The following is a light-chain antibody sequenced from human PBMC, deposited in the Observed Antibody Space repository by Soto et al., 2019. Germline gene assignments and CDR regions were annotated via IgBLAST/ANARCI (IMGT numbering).Light chain of an antibody. J-gene: IGLJ3*02. CDR1: SCIIGNHY. V-gene: IGLV1-51*01. CDR2: DNS. Sequence: QSVLTQPPSVSAAPGQWVSISCSGSSCIIGNHYVAWYQQLPGTPPKLLIYDNSKRPSGTPDRFSGSNSGTSATLTITGLQAEDEADYYCRTYYTGLVWVFGGGTKVTVL. CDR3: RTYYTGLVWV.